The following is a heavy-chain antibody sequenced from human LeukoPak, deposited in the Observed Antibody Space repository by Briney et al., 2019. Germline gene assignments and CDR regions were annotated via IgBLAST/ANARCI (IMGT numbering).Heavy chain of an antibody. Sequence: GGSLRLSCAASGLTVRNNFMSWVRQAPGKGLEWVSVIYSDGSTYYEDSVKGRFTISRDTSKNTLFLQMNSLRTEDTAVYFCAKLRSGVDYWGQGTLVTVSS. D-gene: IGHD1-26*01. CDR2: IYSDGST. V-gene: IGHV3-53*05. CDR3: AKLRSGVDY. J-gene: IGHJ4*02. CDR1: GLTVRNNF.